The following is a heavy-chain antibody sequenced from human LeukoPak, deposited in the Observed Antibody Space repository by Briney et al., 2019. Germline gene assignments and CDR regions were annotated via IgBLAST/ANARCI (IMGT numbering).Heavy chain of an antibody. CDR1: GFTFSSYA. V-gene: IGHV3-30-3*01. J-gene: IGHJ4*02. D-gene: IGHD2-21*02. CDR2: ISYDGSNK. CDR3: AKATGGDCLDY. Sequence: PGRSLRLSCAASGFTFSSYAMHWVRQAPGKGLEWVAVISYDGSNKYYADSVKGRFTISRGNSKNTLYLQMNSLRAEDTAVYYCAKATGGDCLDYWGQGTLVTVSS.